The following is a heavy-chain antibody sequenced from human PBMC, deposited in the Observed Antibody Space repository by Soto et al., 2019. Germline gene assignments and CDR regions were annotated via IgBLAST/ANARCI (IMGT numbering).Heavy chain of an antibody. CDR1: GFTFTSSA. CDR2: IAVGSGYT. V-gene: IGHV1-58*01. CDR3: AADATAWQQMVPSDY. D-gene: IGHD2-8*01. J-gene: IGHJ4*02. Sequence: AASVKVSCKASGFTFTSSASQWVRQARGQRLEWIGWIAVGSGYTNYAQRFQDRVTLTRDMSTATTYMELSRLTSEDTAIYYCAADATAWQQMVPSDYWGQGTLVTVSS.